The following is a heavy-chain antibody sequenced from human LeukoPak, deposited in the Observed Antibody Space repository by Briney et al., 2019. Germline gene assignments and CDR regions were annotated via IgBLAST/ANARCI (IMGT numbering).Heavy chain of an antibody. V-gene: IGHV3-21*01. CDR3: GSLDSREDTTSRWGPLDI. CDR1: GFTFSDYS. D-gene: IGHD1-26*01. Sequence: GGSLRLSCAPSGFTFSDYSLNWVRQAPGKGLEWVSSVSSSGSFIFYAASVKGRFTISRDNARNSLYLQMNSLRAEDTAVYYCGSLDSREDTTSRWGPLDIWGQGTMVTVSS. CDR2: VSSSGSFI. J-gene: IGHJ3*02.